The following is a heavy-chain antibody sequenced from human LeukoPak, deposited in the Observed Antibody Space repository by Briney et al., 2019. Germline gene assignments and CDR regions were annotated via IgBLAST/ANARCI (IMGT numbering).Heavy chain of an antibody. J-gene: IGHJ4*02. CDR2: ISGSGGTT. D-gene: IGHD3-10*01. CDR1: GFSFRSYA. V-gene: IGHV3-23*01. CDR3: ATAAGAHFFDY. Sequence: GWSLRLSCAASGFSFRSYAMSWVRQAPGMGLEWVSAISGSGGTTDYADSVKGRFTISRDNSKNTLYLQMNSLRAEDTAVYYCATAAGAHFFDYWGQGTLVTVSS.